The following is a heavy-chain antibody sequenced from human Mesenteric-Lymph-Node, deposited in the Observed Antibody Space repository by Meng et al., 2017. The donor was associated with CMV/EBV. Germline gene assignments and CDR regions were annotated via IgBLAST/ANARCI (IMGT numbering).Heavy chain of an antibody. CDR1: GFTVSSNY. CDR3: AKDRSGYTKYYYGMDV. CDR2: IYSDGST. V-gene: IGHV3-53*01. D-gene: IGHD5-12*01. Sequence: GESLKISCAASGFTVSSNYMNWVRQAPGRGLEWVSLIYSDGSTYYADSVRGRFTISRDNSKNTLYLQMNTLRAEDTAVYYCAKDRSGYTKYYYGMDVWGQGTTVTVSS. J-gene: IGHJ6*02.